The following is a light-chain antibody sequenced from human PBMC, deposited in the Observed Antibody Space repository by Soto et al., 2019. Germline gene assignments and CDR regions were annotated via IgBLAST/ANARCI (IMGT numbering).Light chain of an antibody. CDR1: QSISSY. V-gene: IGKV1-39*01. Sequence: DIQMTQSPSSLSASVGDRVTITCRASQSISSYLNWYQQKPGKAPKXXIYAASSLQSGVPSRFSGSGSGTDFTLTISSLQPEDFATYYCQQSYSTPLTFGGGTRLEIK. CDR3: QQSYSTPLT. CDR2: AAS. J-gene: IGKJ5*01.